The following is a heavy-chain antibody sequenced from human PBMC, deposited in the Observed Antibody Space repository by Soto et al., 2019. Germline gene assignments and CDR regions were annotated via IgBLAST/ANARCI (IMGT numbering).Heavy chain of an antibody. J-gene: IGHJ4*02. CDR1: GFTVSTYA. D-gene: IGHD2-15*01. CDR2: VSGSGSST. V-gene: IGHV3-23*01. CDR3: AKGWSDYFDC. Sequence: GGSLRLSCAASGFTVSTYAMNWVRQAPGMGLEWVSAVSGSGSSTYYADSVKGRFTISRDNSKNALYLQMNSLRAEDTAVYYCAKGWSDYFDCWGQGALVTVSS.